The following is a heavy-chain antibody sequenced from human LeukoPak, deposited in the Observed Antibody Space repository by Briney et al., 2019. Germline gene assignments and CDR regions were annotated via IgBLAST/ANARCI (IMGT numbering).Heavy chain of an antibody. J-gene: IGHJ3*02. Sequence: GASVKVSCKASGYTFTGYYMHWVRQAPGQGLEWMGGIIPIFGTANYAQKFQGRVTITADKSTSTAYMELSSLRSEDTAVYYCARYRVVGATDDAFDIWGQGTMVTVSS. CDR3: ARYRVVGATDDAFDI. CDR1: GYTFTGYY. CDR2: IIPIFGTA. V-gene: IGHV1-69*06. D-gene: IGHD1-26*01.